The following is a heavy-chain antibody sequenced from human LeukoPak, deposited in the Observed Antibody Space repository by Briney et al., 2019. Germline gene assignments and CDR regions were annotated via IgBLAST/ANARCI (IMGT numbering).Heavy chain of an antibody. Sequence: GGSLRLSCAASGFTFSSYAMSWVRQAPGKGLEWVSAISGSGGSTYYADSVKGRFTISRDNSKNTLYVQINSLRAEDTAVYYCAKVTDSSSAGSDYWGQGTLVTVSS. CDR3: AKVTDSSSAGSDY. J-gene: IGHJ4*02. V-gene: IGHV3-23*01. CDR1: GFTFSSYA. D-gene: IGHD6-6*01. CDR2: ISGSGGST.